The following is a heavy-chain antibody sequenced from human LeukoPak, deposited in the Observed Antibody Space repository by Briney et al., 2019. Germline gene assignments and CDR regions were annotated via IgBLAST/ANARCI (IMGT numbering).Heavy chain of an antibody. CDR1: GYTFTAYY. CDR3: ARDQYSSTFEY. V-gene: IGHV1-2*02. CDR2: INPNSGGT. Sequence: ASVTLSCTAPGYTFTAYYMHWGRLAPGQGLEWMGWINPNSGGTNYAQKFQGRVTMTRDTSISTHYMELSRLRSDDTAVYYCARDQYSSTFEYWGQGPLFTVSS. J-gene: IGHJ4*02. D-gene: IGHD6-19*01.